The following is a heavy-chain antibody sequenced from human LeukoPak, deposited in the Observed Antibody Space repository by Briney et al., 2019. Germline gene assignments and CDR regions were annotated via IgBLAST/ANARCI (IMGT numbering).Heavy chain of an antibody. CDR1: GGSISSSNW. CDR2: IYHSGST. Sequence: KTSGTLSLTCAVSGGSISSSNWWSWVRQPPGKGLEWIGEIYHSGSTNYNPSLKSRVTISVDKSKNQFSLKLSSVTAADTAVYYCARHYGSGLDWFDPWGQGTLVTVSS. V-gene: IGHV4-4*02. CDR3: ARHYGSGLDWFDP. D-gene: IGHD3-10*01. J-gene: IGHJ5*02.